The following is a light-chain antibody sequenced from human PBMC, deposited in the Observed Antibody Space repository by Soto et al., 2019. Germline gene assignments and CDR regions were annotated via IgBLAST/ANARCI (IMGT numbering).Light chain of an antibody. CDR1: QTISNM. V-gene: IGKV3-15*01. CDR3: QYYNNWLAT. Sequence: EVVMTQSPATLSVSPGDKVSLSCRANQTISNMLAWYQQKPGQAPRLLIYAASTRATGVSARFSGSGSGTEFTFTISSLQSEDFTIYYCQYYNNWLATFGGGTKV. J-gene: IGKJ4*01. CDR2: AAS.